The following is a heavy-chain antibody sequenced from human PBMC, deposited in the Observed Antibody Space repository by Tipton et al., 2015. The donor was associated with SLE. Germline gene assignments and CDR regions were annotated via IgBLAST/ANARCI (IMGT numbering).Heavy chain of an antibody. CDR2: IYHSGST. CDR3: AREGSGNGFDC. Sequence: TLSLTCTVSGGPISSGVYYWSWIRQHPGKGLEWIGYIYHSGSTYYNPSLRSRLTISVDTAKNQFSLSLSSVTAADTAVYYCAREGSGNGFDCWGQGTLVTVSS. V-gene: IGHV4-31*03. CDR1: GGPISSGVYY. D-gene: IGHD3-3*01. J-gene: IGHJ4*02.